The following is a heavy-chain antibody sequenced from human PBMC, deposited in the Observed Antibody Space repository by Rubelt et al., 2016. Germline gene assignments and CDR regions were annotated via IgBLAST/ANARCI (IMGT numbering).Heavy chain of an antibody. CDR1: GGSISSGGYS. J-gene: IGHJ4*02. CDR2: IYYSGST. D-gene: IGHD6-19*01. Sequence: QLQLQESGSGLVKPSQTLSLTCAVSGGSISSGGYSWSWIRQPPGKGLEWIGSIYYSGSTYYNPSLKSRVTISVDTSKNQFSLKLSSWTAADTAVYCCARGGGSGWYQDYWGQGTLVTVSS. CDR3: ARGGGSGWYQDY. V-gene: IGHV4-30-2*03.